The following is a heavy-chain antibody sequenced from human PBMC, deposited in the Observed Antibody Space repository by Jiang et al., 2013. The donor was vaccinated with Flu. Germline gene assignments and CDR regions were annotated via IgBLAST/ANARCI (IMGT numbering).Heavy chain of an antibody. V-gene: IGHV3-30*02. CDR2: IRYDGSNK. J-gene: IGHJ4*02. Sequence: VQLLESGGGVVQPGGSLRLSCAASGFTFSSYGMHWVRQAPGKGLEWVAFIRYDGSNKYYADSVKGRFTISRDNSKNTLYLQMNSLRAEDTAVYYCAKDREHSSGWYYFDYWGPGNPGHRLL. D-gene: IGHD6-19*01. CDR1: GFTFSSYG. CDR3: AKDREHSSGWYYFDY.